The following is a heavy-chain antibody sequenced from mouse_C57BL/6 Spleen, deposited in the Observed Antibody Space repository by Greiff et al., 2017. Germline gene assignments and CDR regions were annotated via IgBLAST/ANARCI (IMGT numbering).Heavy chain of an antibody. Sequence: EVKLQESGGGLVKPGGSLKLSCAASGFTFSDYGMHWVRQAPEKGLEWVAYISSGSSTIYYADTVKGRFTISRDNAKNTLFLQMTSLRSEDTAMYYCARPYSNYGAWFAYWGQGTLVTVSA. D-gene: IGHD2-5*01. CDR2: ISSGSSTI. V-gene: IGHV5-17*01. CDR1: GFTFSDYG. J-gene: IGHJ3*01. CDR3: ARPYSNYGAWFAY.